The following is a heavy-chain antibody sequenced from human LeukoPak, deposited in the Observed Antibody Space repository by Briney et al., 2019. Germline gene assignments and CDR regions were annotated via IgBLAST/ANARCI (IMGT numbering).Heavy chain of an antibody. CDR1: GFTFSSYA. J-gene: IGHJ4*01. CDR2: ISYDGSNK. V-gene: IGHV3-30-3*01. D-gene: IGHD3-22*01. CDR3: ARGRSTDSYDSRLH. Sequence: PGGSLRLSCAASGFTFSSYAMLWVRQAPGKGREWGAVISYDGSNKYYADSVKGRFTISRDNSKTTLFLQMNNLRAEDTAVYYCARGRSTDSYDSRLHCGHRTLVTVAS.